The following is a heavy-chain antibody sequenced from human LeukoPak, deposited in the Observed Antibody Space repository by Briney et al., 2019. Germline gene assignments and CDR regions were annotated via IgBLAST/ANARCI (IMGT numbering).Heavy chain of an antibody. Sequence: KPSETLSLTCAVFGGSFSGYYRSWIRQPPGKGPEWIGEINHSGSTNYNPSLKSRVTISVDTSKNQFSLKLSSVTAADTAVYYCAREGGDYGNYWGQGTLVTVSS. CDR2: INHSGST. J-gene: IGHJ4*02. CDR3: AREGGDYGNY. CDR1: GGSFSGYY. D-gene: IGHD4-17*01. V-gene: IGHV4-34*01.